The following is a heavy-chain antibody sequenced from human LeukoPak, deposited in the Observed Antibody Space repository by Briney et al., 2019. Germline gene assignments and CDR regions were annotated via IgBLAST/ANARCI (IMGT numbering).Heavy chain of an antibody. CDR1: GGSISSYY. Sequence: SETLSLTCTVSGGSISSYYWSWIRQPPGKGLEWIGYIYYSGSTYYNPSLKSRVTISVDTSKNQFSLKLSSVTAADTAVYYCAREGQYYYDSSGYHDAFDIWGQGTMVTVSS. CDR3: AREGQYYYDSSGYHDAFDI. CDR2: IYYSGST. D-gene: IGHD3-22*01. J-gene: IGHJ3*02. V-gene: IGHV4-59*12.